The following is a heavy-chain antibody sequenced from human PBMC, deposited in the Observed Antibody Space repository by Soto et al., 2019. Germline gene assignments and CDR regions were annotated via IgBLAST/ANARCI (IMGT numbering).Heavy chain of an antibody. CDR1: GFNFSSYA. V-gene: IGHV3-30-3*01. CDR3: ARAFYDFWSGYWNSNWFDP. Sequence: PGGSLRLSCAASGFNFSSYAMHWLRQTPGKGLEWVAVISCDGSNKYYADSVKGRFTISRDNSKHTLYLQMNSLRAEDTAVYYCARAFYDFWSGYWNSNWFDPWGQGTLVTVSS. D-gene: IGHD3-3*01. J-gene: IGHJ5*02. CDR2: ISCDGSNK.